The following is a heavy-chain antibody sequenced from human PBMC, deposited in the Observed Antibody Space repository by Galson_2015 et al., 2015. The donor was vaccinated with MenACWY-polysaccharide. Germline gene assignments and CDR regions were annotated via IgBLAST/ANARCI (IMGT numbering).Heavy chain of an antibody. Sequence: EPLSLTCPVSGGSVNSVTYYWAWLRQPPGEGLEWIGFIYYTGRTNYNPSLKSRVTISLDTSKNQFSLRLSSVTAADTAVYYCARQGSRGGSFGWFDPWGQGTLVTVSS. J-gene: IGHJ5*02. D-gene: IGHD3-10*01. CDR3: ARQGSRGGSFGWFDP. V-gene: IGHV4-61*01. CDR1: GGSVNSVTYY. CDR2: IYYTGRT.